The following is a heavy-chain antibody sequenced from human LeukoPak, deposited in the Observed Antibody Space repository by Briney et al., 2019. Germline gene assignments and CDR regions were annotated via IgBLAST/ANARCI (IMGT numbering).Heavy chain of an antibody. D-gene: IGHD6-13*01. Sequence: ASVKVSCKASGGTFSSYAISWVRQAPGQGLEWMGWIIPILGIANYAQKFQGRVTTTADKSTSTAYMELSSLRSEDTAVYYCAGSGIAAAGTGGRDYWGQGTLVTVSS. V-gene: IGHV1-69*10. CDR2: IIPILGIA. J-gene: IGHJ4*02. CDR1: GGTFSSYA. CDR3: AGSGIAAAGTGGRDY.